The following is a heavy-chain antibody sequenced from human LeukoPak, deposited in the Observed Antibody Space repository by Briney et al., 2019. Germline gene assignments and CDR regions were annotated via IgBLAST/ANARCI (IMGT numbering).Heavy chain of an antibody. D-gene: IGHD3-22*01. CDR3: ARGRGDSRGTSFDY. CDR2: IYYTGST. CDR1: GGSISSGGYY. V-gene: IGHV4-61*08. J-gene: IGHJ4*02. Sequence: SETLSLTCTVSGGSISSGGYYWSWIRQPPGKGLEWIGYIYYTGSTTYNPSLRSRVAISIDTSKNQFSLRLNSVTAADTAVYYCARGRGDSRGTSFDYWGQGTLVTVSS.